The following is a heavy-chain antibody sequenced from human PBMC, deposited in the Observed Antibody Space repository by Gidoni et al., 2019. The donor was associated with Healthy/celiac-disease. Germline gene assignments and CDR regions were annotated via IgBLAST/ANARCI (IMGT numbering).Heavy chain of an antibody. CDR1: GFTFSRYS. Sequence: EVQLVESGGGLVQPGGSLRLSCAASGFTFSRYSMNWVGQAPGKGLEWVSYISSSSSTIYYADSVKGRFTISRDNAKNSLYLQMNSLRDEDTAVYYCARDSGLGYCSSTSCYRSYYGMDVWGQGTTVTVSS. D-gene: IGHD2-2*01. V-gene: IGHV3-48*02. J-gene: IGHJ6*02. CDR2: ISSSSSTI. CDR3: ARDSGLGYCSSTSCYRSYYGMDV.